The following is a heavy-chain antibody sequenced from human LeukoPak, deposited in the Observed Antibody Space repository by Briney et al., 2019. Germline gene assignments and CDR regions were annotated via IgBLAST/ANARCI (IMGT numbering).Heavy chain of an antibody. D-gene: IGHD1-26*01. CDR1: GFTVSSSY. Sequence: GGSLRLSCAASGFTVSSSYISWVRQAPGKGLEWVSVIYTGGNTYYADSVKGRFTISRDNSRNTVHLQMNSLGAEDTAVYYCARGSVGPDCWGQGTLVTVSS. V-gene: IGHV3-53*01. J-gene: IGHJ4*02. CDR3: ARGSVGPDC. CDR2: IYTGGNT.